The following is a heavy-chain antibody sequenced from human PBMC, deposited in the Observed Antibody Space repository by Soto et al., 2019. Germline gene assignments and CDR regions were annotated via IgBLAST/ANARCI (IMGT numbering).Heavy chain of an antibody. Sequence: PXGSLLLSCSASGFTFSSYAMHWVRQAAGKGLEWVAVISYDGSNKYYADSVKGRFTISRDNSKNTLYLQMNSLRAEDTAVYYCASLYNQITIFGVPRPPDYWGQGTPVTVSS. CDR3: ASLYNQITIFGVPRPPDY. CDR1: GFTFSSYA. J-gene: IGHJ4*02. V-gene: IGHV3-30-3*01. D-gene: IGHD3-3*01. CDR2: ISYDGSNK.